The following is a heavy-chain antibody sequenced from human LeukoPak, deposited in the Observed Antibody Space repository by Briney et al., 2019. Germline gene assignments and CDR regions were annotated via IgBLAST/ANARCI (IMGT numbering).Heavy chain of an antibody. D-gene: IGHD1-1*01. CDR3: ARGGWGTATDY. J-gene: IGHJ4*02. CDR1: GFTFSSHW. V-gene: IGHV3-74*01. Sequence: PGGSLTLSCAASGFTFSSHWMHWVRQAPGKGLVWVSRINNDGSGTTYADSVRGRFTTSRDNAENTVYLQMNSLRAEDTAVYYCARGGWGTATDYWGQGTLVTVSS. CDR2: INNDGSGT.